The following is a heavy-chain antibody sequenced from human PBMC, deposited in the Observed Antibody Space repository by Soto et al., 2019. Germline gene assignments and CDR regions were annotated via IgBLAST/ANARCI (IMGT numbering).Heavy chain of an antibody. Sequence: SETLSLTCSVSGDSISRIDYYWTWIRQHPEKGLEWIGNIYFRGNTYYSPSLESRLTISVDTSKNQFSLKLTSVTAADTAVYYCAREGGSYDSGGYLIRGAFDTWGQGTMVTVSS. CDR3: AREGGSYDSGGYLIRGAFDT. V-gene: IGHV4-31*03. CDR1: GDSISRIDYY. CDR2: IYFRGNT. J-gene: IGHJ3*02. D-gene: IGHD3-22*01.